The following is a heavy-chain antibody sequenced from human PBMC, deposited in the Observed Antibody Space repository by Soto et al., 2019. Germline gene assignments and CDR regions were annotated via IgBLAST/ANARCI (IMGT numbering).Heavy chain of an antibody. D-gene: IGHD2-15*01. Sequence: PSETLSLTCTVSGGSISSGGYYWSWIRQHPGTGLEWIGYISYSGSTNYKPSLKSRVTISIDTSKNQFSLKLSSVTAAETAVYYCARLSFRCSGGSCYVRHFDYWGQGTLVTVSS. CDR3: ARLSFRCSGGSCYVRHFDY. J-gene: IGHJ4*02. CDR2: ISYSGST. V-gene: IGHV4-61*08. CDR1: GGSISSGGYY.